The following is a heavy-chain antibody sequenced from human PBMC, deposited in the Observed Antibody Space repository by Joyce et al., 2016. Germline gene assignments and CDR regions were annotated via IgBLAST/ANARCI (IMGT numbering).Heavy chain of an antibody. V-gene: IGHV3-30*04. CDR1: GFTFSSYA. Sequence: QVHLVESVGGVVQPGRSLRLSCAVSGFTFSSYAMHWVRQAPGKGLEWMAVISSDGSHKYYADSVKGRFTISRDNSKKILNLQVNSLTTEDTGVYYCARGLYGDALGYWGQGTLVTVSS. D-gene: IGHD4-17*01. CDR3: ARGLYGDALGY. J-gene: IGHJ4*02. CDR2: ISSDGSHK.